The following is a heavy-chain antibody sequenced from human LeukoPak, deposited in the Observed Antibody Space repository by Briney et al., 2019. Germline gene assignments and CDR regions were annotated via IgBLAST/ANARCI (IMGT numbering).Heavy chain of an antibody. Sequence: ASVKVSCKASGGTFSSYAISWVRQAPGQGLEWMGGIIPIFGTANYAQKFQGRVTITTDESTSTAYMELSSLRSEDTAVYYCARAVTYYYDSSGYYAFGIWGQGTMVTVSS. CDR1: GGTFSSYA. CDR2: IIPIFGTA. D-gene: IGHD3-22*01. CDR3: ARAVTYYYDSSGYYAFGI. V-gene: IGHV1-69*05. J-gene: IGHJ3*02.